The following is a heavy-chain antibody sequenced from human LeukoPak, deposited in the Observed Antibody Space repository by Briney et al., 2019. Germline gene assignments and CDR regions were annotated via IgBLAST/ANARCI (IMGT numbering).Heavy chain of an antibody. CDR1: GFTFSSYS. CDR2: ISSSSIYI. Sequence: GGSLRLSCAASGFTFSSYSMNWVRQAPGKGLEWVSSISSSSIYIYYADSVKGRFTISRDNAKNSLYLQMNSLRAEDTAVYYCASYGSGSSVFDYWGQGTLVTVSS. D-gene: IGHD3-10*01. J-gene: IGHJ4*02. CDR3: ASYGSGSSVFDY. V-gene: IGHV3-21*01.